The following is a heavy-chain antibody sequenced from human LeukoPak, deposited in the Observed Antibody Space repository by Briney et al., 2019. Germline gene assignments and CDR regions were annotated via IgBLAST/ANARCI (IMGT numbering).Heavy chain of an antibody. D-gene: IGHD3-10*01. CDR2: IYPGDSGT. CDR1: GYSFTSYW. CDR3: ARRGRWFGTPSRGYYYMDV. J-gene: IGHJ6*03. V-gene: IGHV5-51*01. Sequence: GESLKISCKGSGYSFTSYWIGWVRQMPGKGLEWMGIIYPGDSGTRYSPSFQGQVTISADKSISTAYLQWSSLKASDTAMYYCARRGRWFGTPSRGYYYMDVWGKGTTVTVSS.